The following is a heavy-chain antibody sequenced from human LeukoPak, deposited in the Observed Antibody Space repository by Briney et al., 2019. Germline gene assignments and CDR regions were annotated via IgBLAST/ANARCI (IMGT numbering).Heavy chain of an antibody. Sequence: SGGSLRLSCAASGFTFSSYEMNWVRQAPGKGLEWVSYISSSGSTIYYADSVKGRFAISRDNAKNSLYLQMNSLRAEDTAVYYCARAMVVPAKNYWGQGTLVTVSS. D-gene: IGHD2-15*01. V-gene: IGHV3-48*03. CDR3: ARAMVVPAKNY. J-gene: IGHJ4*02. CDR2: ISSSGSTI. CDR1: GFTFSSYE.